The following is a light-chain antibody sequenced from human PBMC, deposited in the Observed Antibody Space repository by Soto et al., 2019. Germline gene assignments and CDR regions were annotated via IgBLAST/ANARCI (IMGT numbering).Light chain of an antibody. J-gene: IGLJ1*01. CDR1: SSDVGGYNY. V-gene: IGLV2-14*01. CDR2: EVS. CDR3: NSYTSKSTGV. Sequence: QSALTQPASVSGSPGQSITISCTGTSSDVGGYNYVSWYQQHPGKAPKLIIYEVSNRPSGVSNRFSGSKSGNTASLTISGVPAGGEADYYCNSYTSKSTGVFGTGTKLTVL.